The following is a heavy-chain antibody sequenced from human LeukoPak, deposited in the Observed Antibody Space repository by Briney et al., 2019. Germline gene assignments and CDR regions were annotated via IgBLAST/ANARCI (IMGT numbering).Heavy chain of an antibody. D-gene: IGHD2-21*02. CDR3: AKGYCGGHCYDYYYYGMDV. Sequence: GGSLRLSCAASGFTFDDYAMHWVRQAPGKGLEWVSGISWNSGSIGYADSVKGRFTISRDNAKNSLYLQMNSLRAEDTALYYCAKGYCGGHCYDYYYYGMDVWGQGTTVTVSS. V-gene: IGHV3-9*01. CDR2: ISWNSGSI. J-gene: IGHJ6*02. CDR1: GFTFDDYA.